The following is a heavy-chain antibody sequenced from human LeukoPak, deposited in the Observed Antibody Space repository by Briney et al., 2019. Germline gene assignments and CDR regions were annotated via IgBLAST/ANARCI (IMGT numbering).Heavy chain of an antibody. CDR1: GFTFSSYW. CDR2: INSDGTRT. V-gene: IGHV3-74*01. Sequence: GGSLRLSCAASGFTFSSYWMHWVRQAPGKGLVRVSRINSDGTRTSYADSVKGRFTISRDNAKNTLYLQMNSLRAEDTAVYYCARDPYGSTSSWGQGTLVTVSS. J-gene: IGHJ5*02. D-gene: IGHD2-2*01. CDR3: ARDPYGSTSS.